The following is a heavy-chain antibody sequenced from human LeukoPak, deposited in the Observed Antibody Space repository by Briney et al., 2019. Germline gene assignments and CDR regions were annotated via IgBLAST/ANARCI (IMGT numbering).Heavy chain of an antibody. CDR2: IHPSGST. J-gene: IGHJ4*02. CDR1: GGSINNNKW. CDR3: ATGGGYYQDY. V-gene: IGHV4-4*02. Sequence: SETLFLTCAVSGGSINNNKWWNWVRQPPGKGLEWIGEIHPSGSTRYNPSLKSRLSISIDKSNDQVSLKLSSVTAADTAVYYCATGGGYYQDYWGQGTLVTVSS. D-gene: IGHD3-22*01.